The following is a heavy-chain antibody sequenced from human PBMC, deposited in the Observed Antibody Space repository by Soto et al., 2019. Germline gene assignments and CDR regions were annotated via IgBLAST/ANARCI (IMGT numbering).Heavy chain of an antibody. CDR3: ARDLIGGATPPYSFDY. CDR1: GYTFTSYG. V-gene: IGHV1-18*01. Sequence: QVQLVQSGAEVKKPGASVKVSFKASGYTFTSYGISWVRQAPGQGLEWMGWISAYNGNTNYAQKRQGRVTMTTDTSTSTAYMELRSLRSDDKAVYYCARDLIGGATPPYSFDYWGQGTLVTVSP. CDR2: ISAYNGNT. D-gene: IGHD1-26*01. J-gene: IGHJ4*02.